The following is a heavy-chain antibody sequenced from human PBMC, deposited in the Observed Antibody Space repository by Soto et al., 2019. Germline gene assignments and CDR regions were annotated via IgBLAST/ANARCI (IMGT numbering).Heavy chain of an antibody. J-gene: IGHJ5*02. CDR2: INHSGST. Sequence: SETLSLTCAVYGGSFSGYYWSWIRQPPGKGLEWIGEINHSGSTNYNPSLKSRVTISVDTSKNQFSLKLSSVTAADTAVYYCARGWLGYCSGGSCYFGWFDPWGQGTLVTVSS. CDR1: GGSFSGYY. D-gene: IGHD2-15*01. V-gene: IGHV4-34*01. CDR3: ARGWLGYCSGGSCYFGWFDP.